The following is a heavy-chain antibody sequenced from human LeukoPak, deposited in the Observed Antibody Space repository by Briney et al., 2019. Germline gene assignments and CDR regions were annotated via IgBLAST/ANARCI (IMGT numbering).Heavy chain of an antibody. CDR3: ARDSTGYWYFDL. CDR2: FYSGGDT. J-gene: IGHJ2*01. D-gene: IGHD3-3*02. CDR1: GFTVSSNH. V-gene: IGHV3-53*01. Sequence: GSLRLSCAVSGFTVSSNHMSWVRQAGGKGLAWVSVFYSGGDTHYADTVKGRFTISRDNSKNTLYLQMNSLRAEDTAVYYCARDSTGYWYFDLWGRGTLVSVSS.